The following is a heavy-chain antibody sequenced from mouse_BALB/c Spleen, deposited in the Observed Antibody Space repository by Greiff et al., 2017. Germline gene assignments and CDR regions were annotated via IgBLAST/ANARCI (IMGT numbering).Heavy chain of an antibody. Sequence: VQLQQSGPELVKPGASVKISCKASGYSFTGYFMNWVMQSHGKSLEWIGRINPYNGDTFYNQKFKGKATLTVDKSSSTAHMELRSLASEDSAVYYCARGLWLRRYYYAMDYWGQGTSVTVSS. CDR2: INPYNGDT. J-gene: IGHJ4*01. V-gene: IGHV1-20*02. CDR3: ARGLWLRRYYYAMDY. D-gene: IGHD2-2*01. CDR1: GYSFTGYF.